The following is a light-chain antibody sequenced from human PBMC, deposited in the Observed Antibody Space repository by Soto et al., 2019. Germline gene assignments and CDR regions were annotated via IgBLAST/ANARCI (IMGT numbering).Light chain of an antibody. CDR1: QGISSY. V-gene: IGKV1-9*01. J-gene: IGKJ1*01. CDR3: QQLNSYPRGT. Sequence: DIPLTQSPSFLSASVGDRVTITCRASQGISSYLAWYQQKPGKAPKLLIYAASTLQSGVPSRFSGSGSGTEFSLTISSLQPEDFATYYCQQLNSYPRGTFGQGTKVEIK. CDR2: AAS.